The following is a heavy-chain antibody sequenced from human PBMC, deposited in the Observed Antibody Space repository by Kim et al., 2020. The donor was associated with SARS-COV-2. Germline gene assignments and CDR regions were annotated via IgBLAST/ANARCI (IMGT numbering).Heavy chain of an antibody. CDR1: GGSVSSGSYY. CDR3: ARDPGYCSGGSCYGHDAFDI. CDR2: IYYSGST. Sequence: SETLSLTCTVSGGSVSSGSYYWSWIRQPPGKGLEWIGYIYYSGSTNYNPSLKSRVTISVDTSKNQFSLKLSSVTAADTAVYYCARDPGYCSGGSCYGHDAFDIWGQGTMVTVSS. V-gene: IGHV4-61*01. J-gene: IGHJ3*02. D-gene: IGHD2-15*01.